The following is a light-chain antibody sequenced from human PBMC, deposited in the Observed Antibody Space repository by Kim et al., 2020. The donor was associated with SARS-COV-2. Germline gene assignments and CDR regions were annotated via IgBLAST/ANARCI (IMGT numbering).Light chain of an antibody. Sequence: GQSITISCTGTSSDVGSYNFVSWYQQHPGKAPKLVIYEASKRPSGVSNRFSGSKSDNTASLTISGLQAEDEADYYCCSYAGSSNWVFGGGTQLTVL. CDR2: EAS. J-gene: IGLJ3*02. V-gene: IGLV2-23*01. CDR3: CSYAGSSNWV. CDR1: SSDVGSYNF.